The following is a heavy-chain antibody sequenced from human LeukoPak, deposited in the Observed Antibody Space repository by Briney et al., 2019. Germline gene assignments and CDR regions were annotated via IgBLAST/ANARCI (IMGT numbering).Heavy chain of an antibody. D-gene: IGHD6-19*01. CDR2: IKQDGSEK. Sequence: PSETLSLTCTVSGGSISSYYWSWVRQAPGKGLEWVANIKQDGSEKYYLDSVKGRFTISRDNAKNSLYLQMNSLRAEDTAVYYCAREDSSGNWFDAWGQGTRVTVSS. J-gene: IGHJ5*02. V-gene: IGHV3-7*01. CDR3: AREDSSGNWFDA. CDR1: GGSISSYY.